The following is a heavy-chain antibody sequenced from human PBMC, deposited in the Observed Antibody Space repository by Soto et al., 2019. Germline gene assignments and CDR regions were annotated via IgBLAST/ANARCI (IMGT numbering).Heavy chain of an antibody. J-gene: IGHJ4*02. D-gene: IGHD3-9*01. CDR1: GFTFSSYG. V-gene: IGHV3-30*03. CDR3: ASHLLRYFDWLPPGY. CDR2: ISYDGSNK. Sequence: QVQLVESGGGVVQPGRALRLSCAASGFTFSSYGMHWVRQAPGKGLEWVAVISYDGSNKYYADSVKGRFTISRDNSKNTLYLQLNSLRAEATAVYYCASHLLRYFDWLPPGYWGQGTLVTVSS.